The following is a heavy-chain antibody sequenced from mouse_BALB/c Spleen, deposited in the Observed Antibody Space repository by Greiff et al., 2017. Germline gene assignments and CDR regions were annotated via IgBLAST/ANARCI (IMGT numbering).Heavy chain of an antibody. Sequence: EVQGVESGGGLVKPGGSLKLSCAASGFTFSSYAMSWVRQSPEKRLEWVAEISSGGSYTYYPDTVTGRFTISRDNAKNTLYLEMSSLRSEDTAMYYCARVEYYGSSYWFAYWGQGTLVTVSA. D-gene: IGHD1-1*01. CDR3: ARVEYYGSSYWFAY. CDR1: GFTFSSYA. CDR2: ISSGGSYT. V-gene: IGHV5-9-4*01. J-gene: IGHJ3*01.